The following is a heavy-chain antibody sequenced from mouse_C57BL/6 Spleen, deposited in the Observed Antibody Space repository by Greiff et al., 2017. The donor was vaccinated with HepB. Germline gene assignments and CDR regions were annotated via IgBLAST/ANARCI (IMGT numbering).Heavy chain of an antibody. CDR2: ISYDGSN. CDR3: ARDPLYDYDDGYAMDY. V-gene: IGHV3-6*01. CDR1: GYSITSGYY. D-gene: IGHD2-4*01. J-gene: IGHJ4*01. Sequence: EVQLQESGPGLVKPSQSLSLTCSVTGYSITSGYYWNWIRQFPGNKLEWMGYISYDGSNNYNPSLKNRISITRDTSKNQFFLKLNSVTTEDTATYYCARDPLYDYDDGYAMDYWGQGTSVTVSS.